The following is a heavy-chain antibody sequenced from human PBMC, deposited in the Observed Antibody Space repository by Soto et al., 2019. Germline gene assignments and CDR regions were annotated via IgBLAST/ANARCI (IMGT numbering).Heavy chain of an antibody. CDR1: GFTFISYA. V-gene: IGHV3-30-3*01. Sequence: GGSLRLSCAASGFTFISYAMHWVRQAPGKGLEWVAVISFDGSTEYYADSVKGRFTISRDNSKNTVYLQMNSLRSEDTAVYNWARSRHGLGSYTHFYYGLDVWGQGTTVTVSS. CDR2: ISFDGSTE. D-gene: IGHD3-10*01. J-gene: IGHJ6*02. CDR3: ARSRHGLGSYTHFYYGLDV.